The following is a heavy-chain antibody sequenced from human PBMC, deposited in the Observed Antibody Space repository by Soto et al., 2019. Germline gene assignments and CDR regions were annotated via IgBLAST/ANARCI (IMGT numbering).Heavy chain of an antibody. CDR1: GFTFDDYA. Sequence: PGVSLRLSCAASGFTFDDYAMHWVRQAPGKGLEWVSGISWNSGSIGYADSVKGRFTISRDNAKNSLYLQMNSLRAEDTALYYCLYKRYSRGPKASAYYFDYWGQGTLVTVSS. J-gene: IGHJ4*02. CDR2: ISWNSGSI. D-gene: IGHD6-13*01. V-gene: IGHV3-9*01. CDR3: LYKRYSRGPKASAYYFDY.